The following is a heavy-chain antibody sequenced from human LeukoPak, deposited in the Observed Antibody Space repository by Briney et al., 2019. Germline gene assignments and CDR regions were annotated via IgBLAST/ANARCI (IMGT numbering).Heavy chain of an antibody. CDR1: GYSFTSYW. CDR3: AVITMVRGVSFPYGMDV. D-gene: IGHD3-10*01. V-gene: IGHV5-51*01. Sequence: GESLKISCKGSGYSFTSYWIGWVRQMPGKGREWMGIIYPGDSDTRYSPSFQGQVTISADKSISTAYLQWSSLKASDTAMYYCAVITMVRGVSFPYGMDVWGQGTTVTVSS. J-gene: IGHJ6*02. CDR2: IYPGDSDT.